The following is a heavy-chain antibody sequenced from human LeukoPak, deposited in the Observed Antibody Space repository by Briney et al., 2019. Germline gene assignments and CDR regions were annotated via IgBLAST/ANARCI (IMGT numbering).Heavy chain of an antibody. CDR2: IKEDGSLK. D-gene: IGHD4-23*01. CDR3: ARDLRGNSVY. Sequence: GGSLRLSCAASGFGFSNFWMSWVRQAPGKGPEWVANIKEDGSLKNYVDSVEGRFTISRDSAKNSLYLQMNSLRAEDTAVYYCARDLRGNSVYWGQGTLVTVSS. CDR1: GFGFSNFW. J-gene: IGHJ4*02. V-gene: IGHV3-7*01.